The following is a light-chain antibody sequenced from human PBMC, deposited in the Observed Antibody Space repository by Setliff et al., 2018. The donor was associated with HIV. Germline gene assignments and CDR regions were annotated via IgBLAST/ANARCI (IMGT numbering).Light chain of an antibody. CDR3: SSRTSSSTPYV. CDR2: EVS. Sequence: LTQPPSVSGSPGQSVTISCTGTSSDVGSSNRVSWYQQPPGTIPRLMIYEVSSRPSGVPDRFSGSKSGNTASLTISGLQAEDEADYYCSSRTSSSTPYVFGTGTKVTVL. J-gene: IGLJ1*01. CDR1: SSDVGSSNR. V-gene: IGLV2-18*02.